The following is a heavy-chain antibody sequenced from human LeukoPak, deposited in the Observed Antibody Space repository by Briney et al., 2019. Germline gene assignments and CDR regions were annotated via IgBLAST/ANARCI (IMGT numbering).Heavy chain of an antibody. CDR3: ATYYYDSLY. V-gene: IGHV3-48*01. CDR1: GFTFGDYS. J-gene: IGHJ4*02. Sequence: GGPLRLSCAASGFTFGDYSMNWVRQAPGKGLEWVSYISSSGGAIDNADSVKGRFTISRDNAKNSLYLQMNSLRAEDTAVYYCATYYYDSLYWGQGTLVTVSS. D-gene: IGHD3-22*01. CDR2: ISSSGGAI.